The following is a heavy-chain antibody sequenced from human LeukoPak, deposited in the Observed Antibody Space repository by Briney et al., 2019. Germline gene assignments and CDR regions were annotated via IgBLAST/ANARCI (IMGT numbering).Heavy chain of an antibody. V-gene: IGHV3-23*01. CDR2: IRGSGGNT. Sequence: PGGSLRLSCEASGFTFSTHAMSWVRQAPGKGLEWVSGIRGSGGNTYYADSVKGRFTISRDNSKNTLYLQMNSLRAEDTAVYYCAKTSRGYSGYDSPFDYWGQGTPVTVSS. J-gene: IGHJ4*02. D-gene: IGHD5-12*01. CDR1: GFTFSTHA. CDR3: AKTSRGYSGYDSPFDY.